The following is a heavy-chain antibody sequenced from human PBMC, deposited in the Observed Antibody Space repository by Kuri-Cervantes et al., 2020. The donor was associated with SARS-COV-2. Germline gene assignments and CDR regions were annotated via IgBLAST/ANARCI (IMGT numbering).Heavy chain of an antibody. CDR1: GFTFTSSA. CDR2: IVVGSGNT. J-gene: IGHJ5*02. CDR3: ARVGYCGSMSCYLDP. Sequence: SVKVSCKASGFTFTSSAMQWVRQARGQRLEWIGWIVVGSGNTNYAQKFQERVTITRDMSTSTAYMELSSLRSEDTAVYYCARVGYCGSMSCYLDPWGQGTLVTVSS. V-gene: IGHV1-58*02. D-gene: IGHD2-2*01.